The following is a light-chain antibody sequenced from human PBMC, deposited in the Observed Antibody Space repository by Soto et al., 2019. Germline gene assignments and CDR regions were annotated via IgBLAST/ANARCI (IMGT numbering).Light chain of an antibody. V-gene: IGKV3-15*01. CDR2: GAS. Sequence: EILMTQSPDTLSVSPGESATLSCRASQRVYSNLAWYQQRPGQAPRLLIYGASTRANGVPARFSGRGSGTELTLTISSLQSEDFAVYDCQQYTNWPTNTFGQGTRLEIK. CDR3: QQYTNWPTNT. CDR1: QRVYSN. J-gene: IGKJ5*01.